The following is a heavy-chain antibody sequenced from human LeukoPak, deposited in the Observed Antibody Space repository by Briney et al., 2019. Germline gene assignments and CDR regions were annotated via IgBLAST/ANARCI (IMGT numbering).Heavy chain of an antibody. CDR3: ARDTTGLGNYFAS. CDR1: GYSISNGYY. D-gene: IGHD4-17*01. Sequence: SETLSLTCTVSGYSISNGYYWGWVRQPPGKGLEWLGSIYRTGSTYYTPSLKSRVTISVDKSKNKLSLKLGSVTAADTAVYYCARDTTGLGNYFASWGQGTLVTVSS. J-gene: IGHJ4*02. V-gene: IGHV4-38-2*02. CDR2: IYRTGST.